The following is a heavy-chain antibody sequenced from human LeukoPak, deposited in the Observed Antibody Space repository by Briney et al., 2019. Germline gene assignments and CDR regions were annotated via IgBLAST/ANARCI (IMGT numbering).Heavy chain of an antibody. CDR2: IYYSGST. V-gene: IGHV4-59*11. D-gene: IGHD5-12*01. CDR1: GASISSHN. Sequence: PSETLSLTCTVSGASISSHNWSWLPQPPGKGLERGGYIYYSGSTNYNPSLKSRVAISVDTSKNQFSLKLSSVTAADTAVYYCAREAPRSGYDTNPNFDYWGQGTLVTVSS. J-gene: IGHJ4*02. CDR3: AREAPRSGYDTNPNFDY.